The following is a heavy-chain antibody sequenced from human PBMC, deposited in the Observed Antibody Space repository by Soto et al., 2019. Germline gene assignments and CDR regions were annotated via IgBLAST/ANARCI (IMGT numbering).Heavy chain of an antibody. J-gene: IGHJ6*03. CDR3: AGRYQTRGNYYYNRDV. Sequence: SETLSLTCTVSGGSISSYYWSWIRQPPGKGLEWIGYIYYSGSTNYNPSLKSRVTISVDTSKNQFSLKLSSVTAADTAVYYCAGRYQTRGNYYYNRDVWGKGTRVTVS. V-gene: IGHV4-59*08. CDR2: IYYSGST. D-gene: IGHD2-2*01. CDR1: GGSISSYY.